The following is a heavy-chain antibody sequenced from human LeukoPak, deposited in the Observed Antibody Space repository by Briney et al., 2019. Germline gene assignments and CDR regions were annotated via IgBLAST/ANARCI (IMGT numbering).Heavy chain of an antibody. CDR2: ISYDGSNK. D-gene: IGHD2-2*01. Sequence: GRSLRLSYAASGFTFSSYGMHWVRQAPGKGLEWVAVISYDGSNKYYADSVKGRFTISRDNSKNTLYLQMNSLRAEDTAVYYCAKAGSLGPSAQLPCDYWGQGTLVTVSS. CDR3: AKAGSLGPSAQLPCDY. V-gene: IGHV3-30*18. J-gene: IGHJ4*02. CDR1: GFTFSSYG.